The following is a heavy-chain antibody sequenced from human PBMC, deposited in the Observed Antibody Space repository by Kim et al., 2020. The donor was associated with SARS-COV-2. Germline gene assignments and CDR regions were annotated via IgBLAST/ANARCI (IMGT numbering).Heavy chain of an antibody. Sequence: DPMKGRLTTSRENSKTPLYLHMNSLRAEDTAVYYCAKEHSSSWTGNWFDPWGQGTLVTVSS. D-gene: IGHD6-13*01. J-gene: IGHJ5*02. V-gene: IGHV3-23*01. CDR3: AKEHSSSWTGNWFDP.